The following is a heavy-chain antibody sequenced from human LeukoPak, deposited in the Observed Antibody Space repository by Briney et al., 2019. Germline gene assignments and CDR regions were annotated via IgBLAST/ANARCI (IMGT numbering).Heavy chain of an antibody. CDR3: TKDMFTEWFGEGGFDY. J-gene: IGHJ4*02. D-gene: IGHD3-10*01. V-gene: IGHV3-9*03. CDR1: GFTFDDYA. Sequence: PGRSLRLSCAASGFTFDDYAMHWVRQAPGKGLEWVSGISWNSGSIGYADSVKGRFTISRDNAKNSLYLQMNSLRAEDMALYYCTKDMFTEWFGEGGFDYWGQGTLVTVSS. CDR2: ISWNSGSI.